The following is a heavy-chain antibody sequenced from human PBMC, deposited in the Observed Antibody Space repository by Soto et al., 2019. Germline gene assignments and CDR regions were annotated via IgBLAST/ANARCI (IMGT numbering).Heavy chain of an antibody. V-gene: IGHV3-53*01. CDR2: IYSGGST. D-gene: IGHD3-10*01. Sequence: GGSLRLSCAASGFTVSSNYMSWVRQAPGKGLEWVSVIYSGGSTNYADSVKGRFTISRDNSKNTLDLQMNSLGADDTSVYYCARDYGSGNFDYWGQGTLVTVSS. CDR3: ARDYGSGNFDY. J-gene: IGHJ4*02. CDR1: GFTVSSNY.